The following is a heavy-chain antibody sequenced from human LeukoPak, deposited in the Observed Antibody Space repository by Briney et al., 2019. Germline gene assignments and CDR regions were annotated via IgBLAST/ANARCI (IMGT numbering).Heavy chain of an antibody. CDR1: GGSISSYY. CDR2: IHASGST. V-gene: IGHV4-4*07. J-gene: IGHJ4*02. Sequence: SETLSLTCTVSGGSISSYYWSWIRQPAGKGLEWIGRIHASGSTNYNPSLKGRLTISVDTSKNQFSLKLSSVTAADTAVYYCARDGGSGWYGDWGQGTLVTVSS. CDR3: ARDGGSGWYGD. D-gene: IGHD6-19*01.